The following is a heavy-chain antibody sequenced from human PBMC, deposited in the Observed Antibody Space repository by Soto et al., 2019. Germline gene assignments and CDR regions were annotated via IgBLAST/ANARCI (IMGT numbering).Heavy chain of an antibody. D-gene: IGHD4-4*01. CDR3: ARGVQSNWFDP. V-gene: IGHV1-69*02. CDR1: GGTFSSYT. Sequence: QVQLVQSGAEVKKPGSSVKVSCKASGGTFSSYTISWVRQAPGQGPEWMGRIIPILGIANYAQKFQGRVTITADKSTSTAYMELSSLRSEDTAVYYCARGVQSNWFDPWGQGTLVTVSS. CDR2: IIPILGIA. J-gene: IGHJ5*02.